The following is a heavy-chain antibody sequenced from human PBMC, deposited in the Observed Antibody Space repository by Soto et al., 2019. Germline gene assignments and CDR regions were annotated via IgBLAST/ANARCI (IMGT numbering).Heavy chain of an antibody. CDR1: GFSLNTGGLG. D-gene: IGHD2-21*02. V-gene: IGHV2-5*02. J-gene: IGHJ6*02. CDR2: IYWDGDK. Sequence: QITLKESGPTLVKPTQTLTLTCTFSGFSLNTGGLGVGWIRQPPGKALEWLALIYWDGDKRYSPSLKSRLSITKDTSNHQVVLTMTNMDPVDTATYYCAHSRCGGDCLRSYSSHSYYGMDVWGQGTTVTVSS. CDR3: AHSRCGGDCLRSYSSHSYYGMDV.